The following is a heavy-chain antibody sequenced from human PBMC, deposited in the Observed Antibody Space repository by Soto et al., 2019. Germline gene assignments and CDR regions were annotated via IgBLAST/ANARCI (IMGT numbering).Heavy chain of an antibody. Sequence: SETLSLTCTVSGGSISSYYWSWIRQPPGKGLEWIGYIYYSGSTNYNPSLKSRVTISVDTSKNQFSLRLSVVTAADTAVYYCAREGYSMVRGVIESYYYYMDVWGKGTTVTVSS. D-gene: IGHD3-10*01. CDR3: AREGYSMVRGVIESYYYYMDV. J-gene: IGHJ6*03. V-gene: IGHV4-59*01. CDR1: GGSISSYY. CDR2: IYYSGST.